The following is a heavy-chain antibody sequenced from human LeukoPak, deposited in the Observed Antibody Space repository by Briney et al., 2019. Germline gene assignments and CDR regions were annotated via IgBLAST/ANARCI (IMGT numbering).Heavy chain of an antibody. CDR1: GFTFSNYA. CDR2: IYYSGNT. V-gene: IGHV4-59*08. D-gene: IGHD3-22*01. CDR3: ARHYDTSGYWFYFDH. J-gene: IGHJ4*02. Sequence: GSLRLSCAASGFTFSNYAMSWIRQPPGKGLEWIGYIYYSGNTNHNPSLKSRVTISLDTSKNQFSLKLSSVTAADTAVYYCARHYDTSGYWFYFDHWGQGTLLTVSS.